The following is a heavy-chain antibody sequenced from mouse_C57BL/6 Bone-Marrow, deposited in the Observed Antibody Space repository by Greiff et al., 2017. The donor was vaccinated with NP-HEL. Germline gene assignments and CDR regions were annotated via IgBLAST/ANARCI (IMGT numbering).Heavy chain of an antibody. CDR3: ACGMDDGYPWYFDV. V-gene: IGHV1-62-3*01. J-gene: IGHJ1*03. D-gene: IGHD2-3*01. Sequence: QVQLQQPGAELVKPGASVKLSSKASGYTFTSYWMHWVKQRPGRGLEWIGRIDPNSGGTKYNEKFKSKATLTVDKTSSTAYMQLSSLTSEDAAVYYWACGMDDGYPWYFDVWGTGTTVTVSS. CDR1: GYTFTSYW. CDR2: IDPNSGGT.